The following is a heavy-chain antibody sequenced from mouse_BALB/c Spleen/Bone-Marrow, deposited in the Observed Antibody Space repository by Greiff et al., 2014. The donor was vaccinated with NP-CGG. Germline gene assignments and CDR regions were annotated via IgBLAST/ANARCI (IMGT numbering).Heavy chain of an antibody. V-gene: IGHV5-9-4*01. CDR3: ARAYNGYFDS. J-gene: IGHJ2*01. D-gene: IGHD2-10*01. Sequence: DVMLVESGGGLVKPGGSLKLSCAASGFTFSRYAMSWVRQSPEKRLEWVAEISSGGTYTYYPDTVTGRFTISRDNAKNTLYLEMSSLRSEDTAMYHCARAYNGYFDSWGQGTTLTVSS. CDR2: ISSGGTYT. CDR1: GFTFSRYA.